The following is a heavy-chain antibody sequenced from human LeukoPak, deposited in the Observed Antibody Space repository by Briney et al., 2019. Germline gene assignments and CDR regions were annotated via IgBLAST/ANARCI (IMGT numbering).Heavy chain of an antibody. V-gene: IGHV3-11*04. CDR2: ISSSGSTI. CDR3: ARDTGQLVSDGPFDY. D-gene: IGHD6-6*01. Sequence: GGSLRLSCAASGFTFSDYYMSWIRQAPGKGLEWVSYISSSGSTIYYADSVKGRFTISRDNAKNSLYLQMNSLRAEDTAVHYCARDTGQLVSDGPFDYWGQGTLVTVSS. J-gene: IGHJ4*02. CDR1: GFTFSDYY.